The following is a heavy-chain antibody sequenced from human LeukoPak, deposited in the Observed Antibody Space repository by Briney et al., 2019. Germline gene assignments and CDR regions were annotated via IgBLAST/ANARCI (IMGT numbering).Heavy chain of an antibody. V-gene: IGHV3-74*01. D-gene: IGHD2-2*01. Sequence: GGSLRLSCAASGFTFSSYWMHWVRHAPGKGLVWVSRINSDGSSTSYADSVKGRFTISRDNAKNTLYLQMNSLRAEDTAVYYCARDLVPAAIFFGPYGMDVWGQGTTVTVSS. CDR2: INSDGSST. CDR3: ARDLVPAAIFFGPYGMDV. J-gene: IGHJ6*02. CDR1: GFTFSSYW.